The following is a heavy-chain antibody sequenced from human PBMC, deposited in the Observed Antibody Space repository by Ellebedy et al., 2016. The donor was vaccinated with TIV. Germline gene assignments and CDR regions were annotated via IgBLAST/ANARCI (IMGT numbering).Heavy chain of an antibody. D-gene: IGHD1-26*01. CDR3: TRTQGYSGSYLDY. Sequence: QTLSLTCXFSGFSLRTSGMCVSWIRQPPGKALEWLALIDWDDDKYYSTSLKTRLTISKGTSKNQVVLTMTNMDPVDTATYYCTRTQGYSGSYLDYWGQGTLVTVSS. CDR2: IDWDDDK. J-gene: IGHJ4*02. CDR1: GFSLRTSGMC. V-gene: IGHV2-70*01.